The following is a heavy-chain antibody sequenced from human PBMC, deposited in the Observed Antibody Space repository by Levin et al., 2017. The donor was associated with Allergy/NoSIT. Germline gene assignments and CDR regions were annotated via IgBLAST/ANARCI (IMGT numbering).Heavy chain of an antibody. V-gene: IGHV4-34*01. J-gene: IGHJ5*02. D-gene: IGHD4-17*01. CDR2: INHSGST. CDR1: GGSFSGYY. CDR3: ARGRLARIRSYNWFDP. Sequence: SETLSLTCAVYGGSFSGYYWSWIRQPPGKGLEWIGEINHSGSTNYNPSLKSRVTISVDTSKNQFSLKLSSVTAADTAVYYCARGRLARIRSYNWFDPWGQGTLVTVSS.